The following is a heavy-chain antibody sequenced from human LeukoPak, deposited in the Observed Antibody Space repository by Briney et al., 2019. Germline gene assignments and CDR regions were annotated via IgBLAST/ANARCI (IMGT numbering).Heavy chain of an antibody. Sequence: PSGTLSLTCVVSGGSISSSNWWSWVRQPPGKGLEWIGQIYHSGSTSYNPSLKSRVTISVDKSKNQFSLRVSSVTAADTAVYYCARDYYDILTGYYWTQAGVFDPWGQGTLVTVSS. CDR1: GGSISSSNW. CDR3: ARDYYDILTGYYWTQAGVFDP. D-gene: IGHD3-9*01. CDR2: IYHSGST. J-gene: IGHJ5*02. V-gene: IGHV4-4*02.